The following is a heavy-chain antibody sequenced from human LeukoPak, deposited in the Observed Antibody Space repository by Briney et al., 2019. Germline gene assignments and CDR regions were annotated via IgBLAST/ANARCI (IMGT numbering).Heavy chain of an antibody. J-gene: IGHJ3*02. CDR2: ISYSGST. CDR3: ARDPTTVTKGFDI. D-gene: IGHD4-17*01. CDR1: ADSFSTHY. V-gene: IGHV4-59*11. Sequence: SETLSLTCTVSADSFSTHYWTWLRQPPGKGLEWIGYISYSGSTNYNPSLKSRVTISVDTSKNQFSLKLSSVTAADTAVYYCARDPTTVTKGFDIWGQGTLVTVSS.